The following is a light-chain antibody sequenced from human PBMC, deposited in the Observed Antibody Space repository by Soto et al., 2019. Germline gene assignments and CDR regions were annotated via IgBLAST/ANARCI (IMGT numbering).Light chain of an antibody. CDR2: GAS. CDR1: ESVSSN. CDR3: MQTIQLPIT. Sequence: EIVLTQSPGTLSLSPGERATLSCRASESVSSNLAWYQQRPGQAPRLLIYGASTRATDTPVRFRGSGSGTEFTLKISRVEAEDVGVYYCMQTIQLPITFGQGTRLEIK. V-gene: IGKV3-15*01. J-gene: IGKJ5*01.